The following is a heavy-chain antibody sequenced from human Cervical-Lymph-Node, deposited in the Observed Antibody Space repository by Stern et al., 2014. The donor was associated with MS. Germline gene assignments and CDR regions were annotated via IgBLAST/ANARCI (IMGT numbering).Heavy chain of an antibody. D-gene: IGHD5-18*01. CDR3: ASGYRFFES. CDR1: GGSVSSGSSY. CDR2: IHPTGNA. Sequence: QVQLQESGPGLVKPSQTLSLTCTLSGGSVSSGSSYWSWIRQPAGKGLEWIGRIHPTGNAFYTPSLNSPVTLSLDPSKNQIPLKLNSVTAADTAVYYCASGYRFFESWGQGTLVTVSS. J-gene: IGHJ4*02. V-gene: IGHV4-61*02.